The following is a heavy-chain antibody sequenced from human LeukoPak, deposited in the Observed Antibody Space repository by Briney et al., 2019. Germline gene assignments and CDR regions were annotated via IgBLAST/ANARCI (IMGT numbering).Heavy chain of an antibody. Sequence: GASVKVSCKASGYTFTSYYMHWVRQAPGQGLEWMGIINPSGGSTSYAQKFQGRVTMTRDMSTSTVYMELSSLRSEDTAVYYCAISRLPRTPVDYWGQGTLVAVSS. J-gene: IGHJ4*02. CDR1: GYTFTSYY. V-gene: IGHV1-46*01. D-gene: IGHD6-25*01. CDR2: INPSGGST. CDR3: AISRLPRTPVDY.